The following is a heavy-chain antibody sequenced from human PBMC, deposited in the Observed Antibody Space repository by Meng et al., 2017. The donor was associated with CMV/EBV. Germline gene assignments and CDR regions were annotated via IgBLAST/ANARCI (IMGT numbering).Heavy chain of an antibody. CDR3: ARTEEDGYNYFDY. V-gene: IGHV2-70D*14. Sequence: SGPTLVKPTQTLSLTCTFSGFSLSTSGMRVSWIRQPPGKALEWLARIDWDDDKFYSTSLKTRLTISKDTSKSQVVLTMTNMDPVDTATYYCARTEEDGYNYFDYWGQGTLVTVSS. CDR2: IDWDDDK. J-gene: IGHJ4*02. CDR1: GFSLSTSGMR. D-gene: IGHD5-24*01.